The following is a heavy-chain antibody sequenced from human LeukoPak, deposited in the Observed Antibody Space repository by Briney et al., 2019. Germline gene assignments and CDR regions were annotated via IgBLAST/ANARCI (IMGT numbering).Heavy chain of an antibody. CDR3: AKDQALAVAGHFDY. J-gene: IGHJ4*02. CDR2: ISSSSSYI. V-gene: IGHV3-21*01. CDR1: GFTFSSYS. Sequence: GGSLRLSCAASGFTFSSYSMNWVRQAPGKGLEWVSSISSSSSYIYYADSVKGRFTISRDNAKNSLYLQMNSLRAEDTAVYYCAKDQALAVAGHFDYWGQGTLVTVSS. D-gene: IGHD6-19*01.